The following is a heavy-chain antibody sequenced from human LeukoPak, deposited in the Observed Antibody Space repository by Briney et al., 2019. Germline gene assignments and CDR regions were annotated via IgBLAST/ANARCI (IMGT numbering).Heavy chain of an antibody. CDR3: ARVRVYGSGSYDFDY. Sequence: SETLSLTCTVSGGSISSGGYYWGWIRQPPGKGLEWIGSIYYSGSTYYNPSLKSRVTISVDTSKNQFSLKLSSVTAADTAVYYCARVRVYGSGSYDFDYWGQGTLVTVSS. D-gene: IGHD3-10*01. CDR2: IYYSGST. V-gene: IGHV4-39*07. CDR1: GGSISSGGYY. J-gene: IGHJ4*02.